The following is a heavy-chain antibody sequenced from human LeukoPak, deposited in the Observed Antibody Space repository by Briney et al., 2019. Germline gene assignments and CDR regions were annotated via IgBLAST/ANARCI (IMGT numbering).Heavy chain of an antibody. V-gene: IGHV1-2*02. CDR1: GYTFTGYY. CDR2: INPNSGGT. CDR3: ASRPYSGSYPGSDY. D-gene: IGHD1-26*01. J-gene: IGHJ4*02. Sequence: ASVKVSCKASGYTFTGYYMHWVRQAPGQGFEWMGWINPNSGGTNYAQKFQGRVTMTRDTSISTAYMELSRLRSDDTAVYYCASRPYSGSYPGSDYWGQGTLVTVSS.